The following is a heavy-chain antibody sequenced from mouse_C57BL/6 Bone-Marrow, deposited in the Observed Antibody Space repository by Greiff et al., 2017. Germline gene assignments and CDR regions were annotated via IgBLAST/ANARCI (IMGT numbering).Heavy chain of an antibody. CDR3: AREGYDGYRFAY. D-gene: IGHD2-3*01. CDR2: IYWDDDK. Sequence: QVTLKVSGPGILQSSQTLSLTCSFSGFSLSTSGMGVSWIRQPAGKGLEWLAPIYWDDDKRYNPSLKSRLTLSKDTSRNQVFLKIPSVDTADTATYYCAREGYDGYRFAYWGQGTLVTVSA. J-gene: IGHJ3*01. CDR1: GFSLSTSGMG. V-gene: IGHV8-12*01.